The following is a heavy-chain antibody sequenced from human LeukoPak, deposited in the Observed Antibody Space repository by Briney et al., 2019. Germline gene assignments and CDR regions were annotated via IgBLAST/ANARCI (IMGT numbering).Heavy chain of an antibody. V-gene: IGHV3-48*03. CDR3: ARDRLPYYYDSSGFYSYYGVDV. Sequence: GGSLRLSCAASGFTFSSYEMNWVRQAPGKGLEWVSYISSSGSTIYYADSVKGRFTISRDNAKNSLYLQMNSLRAEDTAVYYCARDRLPYYYDSSGFYSYYGVDVWGQGTTVTVSS. CDR2: ISSSGSTI. CDR1: GFTFSSYE. D-gene: IGHD3-22*01. J-gene: IGHJ6*02.